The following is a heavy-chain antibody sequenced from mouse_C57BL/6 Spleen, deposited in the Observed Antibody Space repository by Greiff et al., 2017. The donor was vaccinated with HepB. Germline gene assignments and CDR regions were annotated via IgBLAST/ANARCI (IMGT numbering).Heavy chain of an antibody. V-gene: IGHV1-72*01. Sequence: QVQLQQPGAELVKPGASVKLSCKASGYTFTSYWMHWVKQRPGRGLEWIGRIDPNSGGTKYNEKFKSKATLTVDKPSSTAYMQLSSLTSEDSAVYDCARGGYYGSSYYAMDYWGQGTSVTVSS. D-gene: IGHD1-1*01. CDR1: GYTFTSYW. CDR2: IDPNSGGT. J-gene: IGHJ4*01. CDR3: ARGGYYGSSYYAMDY.